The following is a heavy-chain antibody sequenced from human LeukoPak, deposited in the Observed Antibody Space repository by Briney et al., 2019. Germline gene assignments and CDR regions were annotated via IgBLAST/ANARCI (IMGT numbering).Heavy chain of an antibody. D-gene: IGHD3-10*01. V-gene: IGHV3-30*02. J-gene: IGHJ2*01. CDR1: GFTFSSYG. Sequence: PGGSLRLSCAASGFTFSSYGMHWVRQAPGKGLEWVAFIRYDGSNKYYADSVKGRFTISRDNSKNTLYLQMNSLRAEDTAVYYCAKGPILDGLLWLGEPGGFDLWGRGTLVTVSS. CDR2: IRYDGSNK. CDR3: AKGPILDGLLWLGEPGGFDL.